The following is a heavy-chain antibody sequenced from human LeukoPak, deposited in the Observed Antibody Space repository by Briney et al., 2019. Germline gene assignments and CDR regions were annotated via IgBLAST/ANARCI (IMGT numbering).Heavy chain of an antibody. CDR2: IRSKAYGGTT. J-gene: IGHJ3*02. Sequence: GGSLRLSCTASGFTFGDYAMSWFRQAPGKGLEWVGFIRSKAYGGTTEYAASVKGRFTISRDDSKSIAYLQMNSLKTEDTAVYYCTRVDDFWSGYWGPDDAFDIWGQGAMVTVSS. CDR3: TRVDDFWSGYWGPDDAFDI. CDR1: GFTFGDYA. V-gene: IGHV3-49*03. D-gene: IGHD3-3*01.